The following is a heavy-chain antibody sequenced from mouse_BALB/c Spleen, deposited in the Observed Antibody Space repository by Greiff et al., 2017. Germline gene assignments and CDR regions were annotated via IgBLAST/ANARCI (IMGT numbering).Heavy chain of an antibody. Sequence: EVQRVESGAELVKPGASVKLSCTASGFNIKDTYMHWVKQRPEQGLEWIGRIDPANGNTKYDPKFQGKATITADTSSNTAYLQLSSLTSEDTAVYYCALLLPTRKGFAYWGQGTLVTVSA. CDR2: IDPANGNT. D-gene: IGHD1-1*01. J-gene: IGHJ3*01. CDR3: ALLLPTRKGFAY. CDR1: GFNIKDTY. V-gene: IGHV14-3*02.